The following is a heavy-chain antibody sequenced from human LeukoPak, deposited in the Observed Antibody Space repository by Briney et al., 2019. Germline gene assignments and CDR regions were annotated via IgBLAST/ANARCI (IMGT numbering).Heavy chain of an antibody. D-gene: IGHD3-22*01. CDR1: GFSFTSNW. CDR2: IYPADSDT. CDR3: ARDLDSRFDS. Sequence: GETLKISCKGSGFSFTSNWIGWVRQMPGKGLEWMGIIYPADSDTRYSPSSQGQVTISADTSINTTYLQWTSLKASDTAMYYCARDLDSRFDSWGQGTLVTVSS. V-gene: IGHV5-51*01. J-gene: IGHJ4*02.